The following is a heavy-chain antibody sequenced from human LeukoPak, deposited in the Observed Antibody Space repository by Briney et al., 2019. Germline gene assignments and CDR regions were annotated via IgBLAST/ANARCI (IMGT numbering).Heavy chain of an antibody. CDR3: ARSVRGYSYGRDY. J-gene: IGHJ4*02. CDR1: GGSFSGYY. V-gene: IGHV4-34*01. D-gene: IGHD5-18*01. Sequence: SESLSLTCAVYGGSFSGYYWSWIRQPPGKGLVWIGEINHSGSTNYNPSLKSRVTISVDTSKNQFSLKLSSVTAADTAVYYCARSVRGYSYGRDYWGQGTLVPVSS. CDR2: INHSGST.